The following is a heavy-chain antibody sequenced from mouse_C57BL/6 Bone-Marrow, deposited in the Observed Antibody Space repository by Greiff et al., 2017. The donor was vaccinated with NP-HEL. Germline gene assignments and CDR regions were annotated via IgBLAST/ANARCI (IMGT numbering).Heavy chain of an antibody. J-gene: IGHJ4*01. Sequence: DVKLVESGGGLVKPGGSLKLSCAASGFTFSSYAMSWVRQTPEKRLEWVATISDVGSYTYYPDNVKGRFTISRDNAKNNLYLQMSHLKSEDTAMYYCARVGGPYYAMDYWGQGTSVTVSS. CDR2: ISDVGSYT. CDR3: ARVGGPYYAMDY. D-gene: IGHD3-1*01. V-gene: IGHV5-4*03. CDR1: GFTFSSYA.